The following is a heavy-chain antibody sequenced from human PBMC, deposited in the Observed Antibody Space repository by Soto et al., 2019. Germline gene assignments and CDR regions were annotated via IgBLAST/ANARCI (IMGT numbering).Heavy chain of an antibody. D-gene: IGHD1-26*01. Sequence: QVQLVESGGGVAQPGRSLRLSCAASGFTFSSYGMHWVRQAPGKGLEWVAVIWYDGSNKYYADSVKGRFTISRDNSKNTLYLKMNSLRAEDTAVYYCARDVVGATQYYFDYWGQGTLVTVSS. CDR1: GFTFSSYG. CDR2: IWYDGSNK. CDR3: ARDVVGATQYYFDY. V-gene: IGHV3-33*01. J-gene: IGHJ4*02.